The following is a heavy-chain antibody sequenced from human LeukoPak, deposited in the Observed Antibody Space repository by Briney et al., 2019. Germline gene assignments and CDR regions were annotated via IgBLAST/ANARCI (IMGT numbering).Heavy chain of an antibody. D-gene: IGHD5-12*01. CDR2: IYSGGTT. J-gene: IGHJ6*03. CDR3: ARDGYGYNYMDV. Sequence: GGSLRLSCAASGFTVSSNVMSWGRQAPRKGLEWVSVIYSGGTTYYADSVKGRFTISRDISKNTLHLQMNSLRAEDTAVYYCARDGYGYNYMDVWGRGTTVTVSS. CDR1: GFTVSSNV. V-gene: IGHV3-53*01.